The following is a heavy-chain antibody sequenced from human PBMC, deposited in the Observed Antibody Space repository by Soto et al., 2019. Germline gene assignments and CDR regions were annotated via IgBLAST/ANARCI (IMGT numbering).Heavy chain of an antibody. CDR2: ISHTGTT. V-gene: IGHV4-4*02. CDR3: ARVISSRDEDFDY. Sequence: PSETLSLTCAVSGDSISGSQWWSWVRLPPGKGLEWIGEISHTGTTNYNPSLKRRVTMSVDKPKNQFSLNPTAVTAADTAVYYCARVISSRDEDFDYWGQGTVVTVSS. D-gene: IGHD2-2*01. J-gene: IGHJ4*02. CDR1: GDSISGSQW.